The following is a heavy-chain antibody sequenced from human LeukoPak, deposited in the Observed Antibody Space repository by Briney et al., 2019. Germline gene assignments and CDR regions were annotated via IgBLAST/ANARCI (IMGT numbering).Heavy chain of an antibody. CDR2: ISAYNGNT. J-gene: IGHJ4*02. D-gene: IGHD3-10*01. Sequence: ASVKVSCKASGYTFTSYGISWVRQAPGQGLEWMGWISAYNGNTNYAQKLQGRVTMTTDTSTSTAYMELRSPRSDDTAVYYCARNPRALWFGELLPKPNFDYWGQGTLVTVSS. V-gene: IGHV1-18*01. CDR3: ARNPRALWFGELLPKPNFDY. CDR1: GYTFTSYG.